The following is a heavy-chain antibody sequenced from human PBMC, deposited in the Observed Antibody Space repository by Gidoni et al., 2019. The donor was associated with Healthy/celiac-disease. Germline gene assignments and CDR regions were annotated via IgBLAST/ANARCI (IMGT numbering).Heavy chain of an antibody. CDR3: AKGPLGYCTNGVCPLEYYGMDV. D-gene: IGHD2-8*01. Sequence: QVQLVESGGGVVQPGRSLRLSCAASGFTFRSYGMPWVRQAPGKGPGWVAVISYDGSNKYYADSVKGRFTISRDNSKNTLYLKMNSLRAEDTAVYYCAKGPLGYCTNGVCPLEYYGMDVWGQGTTVTVSS. V-gene: IGHV3-30*18. CDR1: GFTFRSYG. CDR2: ISYDGSNK. J-gene: IGHJ6*02.